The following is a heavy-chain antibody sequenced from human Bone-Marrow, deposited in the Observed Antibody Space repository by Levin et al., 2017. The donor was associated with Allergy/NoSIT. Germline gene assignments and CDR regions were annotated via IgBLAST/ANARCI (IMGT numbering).Heavy chain of an antibody. J-gene: IGHJ4*02. CDR1: GFTFDTYV. CDR3: ARGRPKSASTWYYFDY. V-gene: IGHV3-30*03. CDR2: ISHDGSNR. D-gene: IGHD6-6*01. Sequence: SCATSGFTFDTYVMHWVRQAPGKGLEWVAVISHDGSNRYYANSVKGRFTISRDNSKNTLYLEMKSLRAEDTAVYFCARGRPKSASTWYYFDYWGQGTLVTVSS.